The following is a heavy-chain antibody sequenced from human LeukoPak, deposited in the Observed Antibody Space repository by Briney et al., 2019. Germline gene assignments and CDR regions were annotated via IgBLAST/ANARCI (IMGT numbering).Heavy chain of an antibody. CDR3: ATAGYCSSTSCYPLYYYYYMDV. V-gene: IGHV1-24*01. D-gene: IGHD2-2*01. Sequence: ASVKVSCKVSGYTLTELSMHWVRQAPGKGPEWMGGFDPEDGETIYAQKFQGRVTMTEDTSTDTAYMELSSPRSEDTAVYYCATAGYCSSTSCYPLYYYYYMDVWGKGTTVTVSS. CDR1: GYTLTELS. CDR2: FDPEDGET. J-gene: IGHJ6*03.